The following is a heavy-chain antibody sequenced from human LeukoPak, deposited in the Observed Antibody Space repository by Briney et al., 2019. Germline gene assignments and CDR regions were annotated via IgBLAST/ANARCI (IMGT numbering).Heavy chain of an antibody. V-gene: IGHV3-11*01. CDR1: GFTFSDYY. J-gene: IGHJ4*02. Sequence: GGSLRLFCAASGFTFSDYYMTWLRQATGKGLECVSFISSSGSTIYYAVSVKGRFTISRDNAKNSVYLQMNSLRAEDTAVYYCASEGRPRRWGPGTLVSVSS. CDR3: ASEGRPRR. CDR2: ISSSGSTI.